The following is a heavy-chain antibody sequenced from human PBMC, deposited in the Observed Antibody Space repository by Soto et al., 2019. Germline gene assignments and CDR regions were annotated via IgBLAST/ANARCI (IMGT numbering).Heavy chain of an antibody. V-gene: IGHV3-33*01. CDR1: GFTFSSYG. Sequence: PGGSLRLSCAASGFTFSSYGMHWVRQAPGKGLEWVAVIWYDGSNKYYADSVKGRFTISRDNSKNTLYLQMNSLRAEDTAVYYCARGPGRAAAGTYYYYGMDVWGQGTTVTVSS. CDR3: ARGPGRAAAGTYYYYGMDV. CDR2: IWYDGSNK. D-gene: IGHD6-13*01. J-gene: IGHJ6*02.